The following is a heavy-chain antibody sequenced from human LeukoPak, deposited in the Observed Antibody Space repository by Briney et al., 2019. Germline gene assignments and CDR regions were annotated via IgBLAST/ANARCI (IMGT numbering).Heavy chain of an antibody. CDR2: ISSGRTYI. J-gene: IGHJ4*02. D-gene: IGHD3-16*01. V-gene: IGHV3-11*03. CDR1: GFTFSDYY. Sequence: GGSLRLSCAASGFTFSDYYMSWIRQAPGKGLEWVSYISSGRTYINYADSVKGRFTISRDNAKNSLYLQMNSLRAEDTAVYYCASIRGGYYFDYWGQGTLVTVSS. CDR3: ASIRGGYYFDY.